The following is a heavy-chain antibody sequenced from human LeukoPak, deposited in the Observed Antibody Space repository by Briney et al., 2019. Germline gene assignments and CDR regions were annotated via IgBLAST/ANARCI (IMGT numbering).Heavy chain of an antibody. V-gene: IGHV3-7*01. CDR3: AREVVLLWFGESNAFDI. D-gene: IGHD3-10*01. Sequence: PGGSLRLSCAASGFTFSSYWMSWVRRAPGKGLEWVANIKQDGSEKYYVDSVKGRFTISRDNAKNSLYLQMNSLRAEDTAVYYCAREVVLLWFGESNAFDIWGQGTMVTVSS. CDR2: IKQDGSEK. J-gene: IGHJ3*02. CDR1: GFTFSSYW.